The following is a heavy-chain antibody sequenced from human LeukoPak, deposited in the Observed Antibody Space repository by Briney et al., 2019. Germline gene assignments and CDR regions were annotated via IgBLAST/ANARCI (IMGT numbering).Heavy chain of an antibody. V-gene: IGHV1-58*02. CDR2: IVVGSGNT. CDR1: GFTFTSSA. J-gene: IGHJ6*02. Sequence: SVKVSCKASGFTFTSSAMQWVRQARGQRLEWVGWIVVGSGNTNYAQKFQERVTITRDMSTSTAYMELSSLRSEDTAVYYCARGKKRWLQPYYYYGMDVWGQGTTVTVSS. D-gene: IGHD5-12*01. CDR3: ARGKKRWLQPYYYYGMDV.